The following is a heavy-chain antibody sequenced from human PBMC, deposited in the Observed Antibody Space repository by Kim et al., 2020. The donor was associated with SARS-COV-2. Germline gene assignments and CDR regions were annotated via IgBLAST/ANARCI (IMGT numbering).Heavy chain of an antibody. CDR2: I. D-gene: IGHD4-17*01. J-gene: IGHJ4*02. V-gene: IGHV3-48*03. CDR3: ARKLVTTPGY. Sequence: IHYADSVKGRFAISRDNAKNSLYLQMNSLRVEDTAVYYCARKLVTTPGYWGQGTLVTVSS.